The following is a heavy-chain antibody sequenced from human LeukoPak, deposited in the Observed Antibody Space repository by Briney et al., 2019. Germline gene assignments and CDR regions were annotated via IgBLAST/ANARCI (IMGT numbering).Heavy chain of an antibody. CDR2: VIDSVRT. J-gene: IGHJ4*02. D-gene: IGHD3-16*01. V-gene: IGHV4-59*11. Sequence: SETLSLTCTVSGASISSHYWSWLRQPPGKGLECIGYVIDSVRTKDNPSLQSRLTLSADPSKNEFSLRLSSVTAADTAVYYCATIKHGQIFGYFDFWGQGIKVTVSS. CDR3: ATIKHGQIFGYFDF. CDR1: GASISSHY.